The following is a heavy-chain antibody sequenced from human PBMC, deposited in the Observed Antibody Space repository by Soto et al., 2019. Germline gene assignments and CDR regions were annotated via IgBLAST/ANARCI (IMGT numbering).Heavy chain of an antibody. CDR1: GYTFTTYD. D-gene: IGHD6-6*01. CDR2: ISGYNGNT. V-gene: IGHV1-18*04. J-gene: IGHJ5*02. CDR3: ARDSTARLAWFDP. Sequence: ASVKVSCKASGYTFTTYDITWVRQAPGQGLEWMGWISGYNGNTKYAPRLQGRVTLTTETSTSTAYMELRSLTSDDTAVYYCARDSTARLAWFDPWGQGTPITVSS.